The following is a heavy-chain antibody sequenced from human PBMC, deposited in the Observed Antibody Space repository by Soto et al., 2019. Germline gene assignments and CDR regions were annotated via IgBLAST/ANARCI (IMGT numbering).Heavy chain of an antibody. D-gene: IGHD5-12*01. CDR2: ISAKNGNT. CDR1: GYIFTRYG. J-gene: IGHJ5*01. V-gene: IGHV1-18*01. CDR3: ARDVDIGTHPTGDWFDS. Sequence: ASVQDSCKASGYIFTRYGITWVRQAPGQGLEWVGWISAKNGNTNSGQKFQGRVTMTTDTSTSTAYMELRSLRSDDTAIYYCARDVDIGTHPTGDWFDSWGQGTLVTVSS.